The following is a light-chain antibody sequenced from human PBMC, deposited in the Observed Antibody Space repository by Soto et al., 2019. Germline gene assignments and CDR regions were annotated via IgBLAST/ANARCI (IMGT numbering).Light chain of an antibody. CDR2: DVT. J-gene: IGLJ2*01. V-gene: IGLV2-11*01. CDR1: SSDVGNYNY. Sequence: QSALTQPRSVSGSPGQSVTISCTGTSSDVGNYNYVSWYQQHPGKAPKLMIFDVTERPSGVPDRFSGSKSGNTASLTISGLQAEDEADYYCCSYTGSYTVEFGGGTKVTVL. CDR3: CSYTGSYTVE.